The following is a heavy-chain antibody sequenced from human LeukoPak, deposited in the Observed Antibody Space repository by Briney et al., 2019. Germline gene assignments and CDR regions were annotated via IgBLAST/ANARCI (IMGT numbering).Heavy chain of an antibody. CDR1: GGSFSGYY. Sequence: PSETLSLTCAVYGGSFSGYYWSWIRQPPGKGLEWIGEINHSGSTNYNPSLKSRVTISVDTSKNQFPLKLSSVTAADTAVYYCARGRLGYCSGGSCYPAFDYWGQGTLVTVSS. V-gene: IGHV4-34*01. CDR2: INHSGST. J-gene: IGHJ4*02. CDR3: ARGRLGYCSGGSCYPAFDY. D-gene: IGHD2-15*01.